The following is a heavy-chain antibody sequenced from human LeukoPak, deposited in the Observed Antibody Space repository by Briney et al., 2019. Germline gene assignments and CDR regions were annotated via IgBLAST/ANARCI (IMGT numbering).Heavy chain of an antibody. CDR3: ARIGYCSSTSCYQVSYFDY. D-gene: IGHD2-2*03. CDR2: IYYSGST. Sequence: SETLSLTCTVSGGSISSYYWSWTRQPPGKGLEWIGYIYYSGSTNYNPSLKSRVTISVDTSKNQFSLKLSSVTAADTAVYYCARIGYCSSTSCYQVSYFDYWGQGTLVTVSS. V-gene: IGHV4-59*01. CDR1: GGSISSYY. J-gene: IGHJ4*02.